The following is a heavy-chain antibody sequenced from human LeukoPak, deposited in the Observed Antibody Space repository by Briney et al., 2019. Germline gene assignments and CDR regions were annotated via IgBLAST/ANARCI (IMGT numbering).Heavy chain of an antibody. Sequence: SETLSLTCTVSGGSISSSSYYWGWIRQPPGKGLEWIGSIYYSGSTYYNPSLKSRVTISVDTSKNQFSLKLSSVTAADTAVYYCARVLRYPKTYYFDYWGQGTLVTVSS. CDR2: IYYSGST. V-gene: IGHV4-39*01. CDR3: ARVLRYPKTYYFDY. CDR1: GGSISSSSYY. D-gene: IGHD5-12*01. J-gene: IGHJ4*02.